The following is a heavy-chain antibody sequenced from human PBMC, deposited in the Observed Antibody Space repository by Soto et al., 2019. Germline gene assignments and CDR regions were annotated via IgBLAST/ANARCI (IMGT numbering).Heavy chain of an antibody. CDR2: TYYRSKWYS. CDR1: GHSVSSTCAA. V-gene: IGHV6-1*01. Sequence: SQTLSLTCAISGHSVSSTCAAWSWIRQSPSRALEWLGWTYYRSKWYSDYAVSVKSRITINPDTSKNQLSLQLNSVTPEDTAVYHGARGSYYSGWVWGQRTRVTVSS. CDR3: ARGSYYSGWV. J-gene: IGHJ4*02. D-gene: IGHD6-19*01.